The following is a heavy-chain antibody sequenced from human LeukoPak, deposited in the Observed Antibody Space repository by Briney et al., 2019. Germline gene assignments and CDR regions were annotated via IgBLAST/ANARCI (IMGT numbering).Heavy chain of an antibody. Sequence: GGSLRLSCAASGFTVSSNYMSWVRQTPGKGLEWVSVIYSGGSTYYADSVKGRFTISRDNSKNTLYLQMNSLRAEDTAVYYCARDHREIYSPFDYWGQGTLVTVSS. CDR3: ARDHREIYSPFDY. D-gene: IGHD2-21*01. CDR2: IYSGGST. CDR1: GFTVSSNY. J-gene: IGHJ4*02. V-gene: IGHV3-53*01.